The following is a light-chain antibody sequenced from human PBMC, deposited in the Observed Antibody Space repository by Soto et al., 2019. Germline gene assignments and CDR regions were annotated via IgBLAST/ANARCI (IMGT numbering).Light chain of an antibody. V-gene: IGKV3-11*01. Sequence: PGERATLSCRASQTVSSYLAWYQQKPGQAPRLLIYDASNRATGIPARFSGSGSGTDFTLTISSLEPEDFAVYYCQQRHNWPPTSGGGTKVEIK. CDR1: QTVSSY. J-gene: IGKJ4*01. CDR3: QQRHNWPPT. CDR2: DAS.